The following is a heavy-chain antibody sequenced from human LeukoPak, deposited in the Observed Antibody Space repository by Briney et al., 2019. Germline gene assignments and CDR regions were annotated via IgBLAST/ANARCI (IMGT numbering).Heavy chain of an antibody. J-gene: IGHJ4*02. V-gene: IGHV3-48*03. D-gene: IGHD5-24*01. CDR2: ISSGGTTI. Sequence: GGSLRLSCAASGFTFSSYEMNWVRQAPGKGLEWVSYISSGGTTIYYADSVKGRFTISRDNAKNSLYLQMNSLRAEDTAVYYCARMGQRWLQLLLYYWGQGTLVTVSS. CDR1: GFTFSSYE. CDR3: ARMGQRWLQLLLYY.